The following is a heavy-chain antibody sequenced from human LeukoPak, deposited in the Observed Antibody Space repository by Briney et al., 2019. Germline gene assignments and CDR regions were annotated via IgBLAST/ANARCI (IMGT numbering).Heavy chain of an antibody. Sequence: SETLSLTCAVSGYSISSGYYWGWIRQPPGKGLEWIGSIYHSGSTYYNPSLKSRVTISVDMSKNQFSLKLSSVTAADTAVYYCASERKWLRLVDYWGQGTLVTVSS. D-gene: IGHD5-12*01. CDR3: ASERKWLRLVDY. J-gene: IGHJ4*02. CDR1: GYSISSGYY. V-gene: IGHV4-38-2*01. CDR2: IYHSGST.